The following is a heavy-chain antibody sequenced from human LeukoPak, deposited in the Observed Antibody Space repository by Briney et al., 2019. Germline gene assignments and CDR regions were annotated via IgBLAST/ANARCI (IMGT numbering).Heavy chain of an antibody. D-gene: IGHD2-21*02. J-gene: IGHJ4*02. CDR1: GGSIGTYY. Sequence: PSETLSLTCTVSGGSIGTYYWSWIRQPPGKGLEWIGYIYYNGYTDYNPSLKSRVTISVHTSKNQFSLKLSSVTAADTAVYYCAAAYYCGGDCYSDYWGQGTLVTVSS. V-gene: IGHV4-59*01. CDR3: AAAYYCGGDCYSDY. CDR2: IYYNGYT.